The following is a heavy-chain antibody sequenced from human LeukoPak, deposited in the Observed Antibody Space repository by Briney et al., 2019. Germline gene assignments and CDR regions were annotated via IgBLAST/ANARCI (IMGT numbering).Heavy chain of an antibody. J-gene: IGHJ5*02. Sequence: PSETLSLTCAVYGGSFSGYYWSWIRQPPGKGLEWIGEINHSGSTNYNPSLKSRVTISVDTSKNQFSLKLSSVTAADTAVYYCARGGGSGSYYMSWGQGTLVTVSS. CDR2: INHSGST. D-gene: IGHD3-10*01. V-gene: IGHV4-34*01. CDR3: ARGGGSGSYYMS. CDR1: GGSFSGYY.